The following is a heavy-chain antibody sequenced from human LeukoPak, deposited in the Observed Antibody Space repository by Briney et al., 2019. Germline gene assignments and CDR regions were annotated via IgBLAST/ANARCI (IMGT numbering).Heavy chain of an antibody. Sequence: SETLSLTCAVYGGSFSGYYWSWIRQPPGKGLEWIGEINHGGSTNYNPSLKSRVTISADTSKNQVSLKVKSVTAADTAVHYCVYYYGSGSVEYWGQGTLVTVSS. CDR3: VYYYGSGSVEY. V-gene: IGHV4-34*01. D-gene: IGHD3-10*01. CDR2: INHGGST. CDR1: GGSFSGYY. J-gene: IGHJ4*02.